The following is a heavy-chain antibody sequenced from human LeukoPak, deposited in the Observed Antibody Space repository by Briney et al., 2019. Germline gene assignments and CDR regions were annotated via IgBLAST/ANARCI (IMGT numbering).Heavy chain of an antibody. V-gene: IGHV4-34*01. Sequence: SETLSLTCAVYGGSFSGYYWSWIRQPPGKGLEWIGEINHSGSTNYNPSLKSRVTISVDTSKNQFSLKLSSVTAADTAVYYCARAHYYGSGSYYLIDYWGQGTLVTVSS. CDR3: ARAHYYGSGSYYLIDY. D-gene: IGHD3-10*01. CDR2: INHSGST. J-gene: IGHJ4*02. CDR1: GGSFSGYY.